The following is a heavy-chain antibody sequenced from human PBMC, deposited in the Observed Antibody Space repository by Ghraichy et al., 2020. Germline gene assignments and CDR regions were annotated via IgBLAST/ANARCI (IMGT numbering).Heavy chain of an antibody. D-gene: IGHD6-25*01. Sequence: GGSLRLSCAASGFTFRTFVMHWVRQAPGQVLEWVVVISNDGNIENYADSVKGRFTISRDNFKNTLYVQMNSLRDEDTAVYYCARADDSGWHVFDSWGQGTLVTVSS. V-gene: IGHV3-30-3*01. CDR3: ARADDSGWHVFDS. J-gene: IGHJ4*02. CDR2: ISNDGNIE. CDR1: GFTFRTFV.